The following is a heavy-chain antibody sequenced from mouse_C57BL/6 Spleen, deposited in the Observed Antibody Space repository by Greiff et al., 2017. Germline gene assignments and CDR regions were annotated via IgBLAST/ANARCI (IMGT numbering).Heavy chain of an antibody. J-gene: IGHJ4*01. V-gene: IGHV1-61*01. CDR1: GYTFTSYW. CDR3: ARRSYYGYDEDAMDY. Sequence: QVQLQQPGAELVRPGSSVKLSCKASGYTFTSYWMDWVKQRPGQGLDWIGKIYPSDGETNYNQKFKEKATLTVEKSSSTAYMQLSSLTSEDSAVYYCARRSYYGYDEDAMDYWGQGTSVTVSS. D-gene: IGHD2-2*01. CDR2: IYPSDGET.